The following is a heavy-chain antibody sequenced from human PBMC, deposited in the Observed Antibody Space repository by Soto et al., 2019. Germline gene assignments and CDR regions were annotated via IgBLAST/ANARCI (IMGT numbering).Heavy chain of an antibody. J-gene: IGHJ5*02. V-gene: IGHV1-69*13. CDR3: AREGSSGGVGNWFDP. D-gene: IGHD6-19*01. CDR1: GGTFSSYA. CDR2: IIPIFGTA. Sequence: SVKVSCKASGGTFSSYAISWVRQAPGQGLEWMGGIIPIFGTANYAQRFQGRVTITADESTSTAYMELSSLRSEDTAVYYCAREGSSGGVGNWFDPWGQGTLVTVSS.